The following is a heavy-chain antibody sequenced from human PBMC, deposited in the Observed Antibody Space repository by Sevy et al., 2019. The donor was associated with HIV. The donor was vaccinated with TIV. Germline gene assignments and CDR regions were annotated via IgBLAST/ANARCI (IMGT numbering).Heavy chain of an antibody. V-gene: IGHV3-30*18. D-gene: IGHD2-15*01. J-gene: IGHJ4*02. CDR2: VSYDGADK. CDR1: GVIFNNYD. CDR3: AKDMVDCSGGTCYSGAVSPFES. Sequence: GGSLRLSCAASGVIFNNYDMYWIRQAPGKGLEWVATVSYDGADKDYADIVKGRFTISRDSSRSMLYLQMSSLRPEDTGGYICAKDMVDCSGGTCYSGAVSPFESWGQGILVTVSS.